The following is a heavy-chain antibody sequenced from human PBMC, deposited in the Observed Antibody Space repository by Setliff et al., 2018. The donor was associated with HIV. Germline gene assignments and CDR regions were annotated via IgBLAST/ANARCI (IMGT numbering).Heavy chain of an antibody. CDR1: GGSISSYY. J-gene: IGHJ3*02. D-gene: IGHD3-22*01. Sequence: TSETLSLTCTVSGGSISSYYWSWIRQPPGKRLEWIGYIYYTGSTNYNPSLKSRVTISVDTSKNQVSLRLSSVTAADTAVYYCARILLYDSSAYFVNAFDIWGQGTVVTVSS. CDR3: ARILLYDSSAYFVNAFDI. CDR2: IYYTGST. V-gene: IGHV4-59*08.